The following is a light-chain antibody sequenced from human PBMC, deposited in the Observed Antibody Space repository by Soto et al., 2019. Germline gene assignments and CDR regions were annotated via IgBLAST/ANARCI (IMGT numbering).Light chain of an antibody. J-gene: IGLJ1*01. CDR2: DNN. CDR1: SSNIENNY. V-gene: IGLV1-51*01. Sequence: QSVLTQPPSVSAAPGQTVTISCSGNSSNIENNYVSWYQQLPGTAPKFLIYDNNNRPSGIPDRFSGSKSGTSATLGITGLQTGDEADYYCGTWDSSLSAYVFGTGTKVTVL. CDR3: GTWDSSLSAYV.